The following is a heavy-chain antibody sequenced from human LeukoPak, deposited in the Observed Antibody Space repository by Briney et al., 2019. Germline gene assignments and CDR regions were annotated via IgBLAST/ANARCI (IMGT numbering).Heavy chain of an antibody. D-gene: IGHD3-16*02. V-gene: IGHV4-59*08. Sequence: PSETLSLTCTVSGGSISTYYWSWIRQPPGKGLEWIGYIYYSGSINYNPSLKSRVTISVDTSKNHFSLKLISVTAADTAVYYCAGGYTNYRFDYWGQGTLVTVAS. CDR2: IYYSGSI. CDR3: AGGYTNYRFDY. J-gene: IGHJ4*02. CDR1: GGSISTYY.